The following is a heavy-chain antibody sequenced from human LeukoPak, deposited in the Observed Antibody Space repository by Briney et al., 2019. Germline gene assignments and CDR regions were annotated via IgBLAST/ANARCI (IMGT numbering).Heavy chain of an antibody. V-gene: IGHV4-39*07. D-gene: IGHD6-13*01. J-gene: IGHJ3*02. CDR3: ARDREQQLVRFYNAFDI. Sequence: SETLSLTCTVSSGSISTSNYYWGWVRQPPGKALEWIGNIFYSGSTYYSPSLKSRVTISLDASRNQFSLKLNSVTAADTAVYYCARDREQQLVRFYNAFDIWGQGTVVTVSS. CDR2: IFYSGST. CDR1: SGSISTSNYY.